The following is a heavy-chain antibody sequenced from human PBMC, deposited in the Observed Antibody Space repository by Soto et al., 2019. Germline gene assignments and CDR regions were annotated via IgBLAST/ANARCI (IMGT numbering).Heavy chain of an antibody. D-gene: IGHD3-9*01. CDR3: ARARYLDWLLDY. CDR2: IYYSGST. V-gene: IGHV4-31*03. J-gene: IGHJ4*02. Sequence: QVQLQESGPGLVKPSQTLSLTCTVSGGSISSGGYYWSWIRQHPGKGLEWIGYIYYSGSTYYNPSRNSRVTISVDTSKNQFSLKLSSVTAADTAVYYCARARYLDWLLDYWGQGTLVTVSS. CDR1: GGSISSGGYY.